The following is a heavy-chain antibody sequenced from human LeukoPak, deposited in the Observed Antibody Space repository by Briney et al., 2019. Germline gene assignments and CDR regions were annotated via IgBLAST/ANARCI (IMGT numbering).Heavy chain of an antibody. CDR3: ARDLALYGSGSSDYYGMDV. CDR2: IIPILGIA. CDR1: GGTLSSYA. J-gene: IGHJ6*02. Sequence: ASVKVSCKASGGTLSSYAISWVRQAPGQGLEWMGRIIPILGIANYAQKFQGRVTITADKSTSTAYMELSSLRSEDTAVYYCARDLALYGSGSSDYYGMDVWGQGTTVTVSS. D-gene: IGHD3-10*01. V-gene: IGHV1-69*04.